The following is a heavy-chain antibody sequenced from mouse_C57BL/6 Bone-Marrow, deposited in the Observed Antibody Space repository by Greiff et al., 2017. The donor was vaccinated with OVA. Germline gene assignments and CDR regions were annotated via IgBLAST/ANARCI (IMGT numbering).Heavy chain of an antibody. CDR1: GYTFTSYW. V-gene: IGHV1-74*01. CDR2: IHPSDSGT. D-gene: IGHD1-1*01. CDR3: AIGGYGSSFAY. Sequence: QVQLQQPGAELVKPGASVKVSCKASGYTFTSYWMHWVTQRPGQGLEWIGRIHPSDSGTNYNQKFKGKATLTVDKSSSTAYMQLSSLTSEDSAVYYCAIGGYGSSFAYWGQGTLVTVSA. J-gene: IGHJ3*01.